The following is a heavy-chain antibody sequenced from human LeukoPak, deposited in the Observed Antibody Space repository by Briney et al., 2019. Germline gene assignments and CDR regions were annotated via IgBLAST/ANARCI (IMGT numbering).Heavy chain of an antibody. V-gene: IGHV1-8*01. CDR2: MNPNSGNT. J-gene: IGHJ4*02. CDR1: GYTFTSYD. D-gene: IGHD3-3*01. CDR3: ARGREVRFLEWLSTSYYFDY. Sequence: ASVKVSRKASGYTFTSYDINWVRQATGQGLEWMGWMNPNSGNTGYAQKFQGRVTMTRNTSISTAYMELSSLRSEDTAVYYCARGREVRFLEWLSTSYYFDYWGQGTLVTVSS.